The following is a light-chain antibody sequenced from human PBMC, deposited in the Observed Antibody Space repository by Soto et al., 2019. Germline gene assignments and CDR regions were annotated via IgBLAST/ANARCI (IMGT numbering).Light chain of an antibody. CDR2: GAS. CDR3: QQYGSTPT. V-gene: IGKV3-20*01. Sequence: IVLTQSPGTLSLSPWERATLSCRASQSVSGSYLAWHQQKPGQAPRLLIYGASSRATGIPDRFTGSGSGTDFTLTISRLEPEDFAVYYCQQYGSTPTFGQGTKVDIK. J-gene: IGKJ1*01. CDR1: QSVSGSY.